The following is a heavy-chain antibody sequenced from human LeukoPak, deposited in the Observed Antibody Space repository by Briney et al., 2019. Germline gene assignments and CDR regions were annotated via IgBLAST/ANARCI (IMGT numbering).Heavy chain of an antibody. V-gene: IGHV1-46*01. CDR3: ARTSTIFGVVSWFDP. Sequence: WASVKVSCKASGYTFTSYYMHWVRQAPGQGLEWMGIINPSGGSTSYAQKFQGRVTMTRDMSTSTVYMELSSLRSEDTAVYYCARTSTIFGVVSWFDPWGQGTLVTVSS. CDR2: INPSGGST. J-gene: IGHJ5*02. D-gene: IGHD3-3*01. CDR1: GYTFTSYY.